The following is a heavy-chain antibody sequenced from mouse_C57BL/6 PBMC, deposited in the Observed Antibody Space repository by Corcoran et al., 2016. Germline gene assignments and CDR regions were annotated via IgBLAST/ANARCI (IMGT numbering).Heavy chain of an antibody. CDR1: GYTFTTYG. CDR2: INTYSGVP. Sequence: QIQLVQSGPELKKPGETVKISCKASGYTFTTYGMSWVKQAPGKGLKWMGWINTYSGVPTYADDFKGRFAFSLETSASTAYLQINNLKNEDTATYFCARQARAYWGQGTLVTVSA. J-gene: IGHJ3*01. D-gene: IGHD3-1*01. V-gene: IGHV9-3*01. CDR3: ARQARAY.